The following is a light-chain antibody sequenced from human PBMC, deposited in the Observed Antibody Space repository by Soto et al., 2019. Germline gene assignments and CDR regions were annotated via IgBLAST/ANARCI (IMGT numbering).Light chain of an antibody. CDR2: GAS. V-gene: IGKV3-20*01. J-gene: IGKJ4*01. CDR3: QQYGYSVYT. CDR1: QSVSSNY. Sequence: EIVLTQSPGTLSLSPGERATLSCRASQSVSSNYLAWYQQKPGQAPRLLIYGASSRATGIPDRFSGSGSGTDFTLTISTLEPEDFAVYFCQQYGYSVYTVGGGTKVEIK.